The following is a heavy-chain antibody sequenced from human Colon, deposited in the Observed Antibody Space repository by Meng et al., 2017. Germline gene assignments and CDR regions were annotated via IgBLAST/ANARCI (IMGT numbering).Heavy chain of an antibody. CDR3: ATPSVAAGSVFDS. CDR2: MIPNTGNT. CDR1: GYTYSTYD. D-gene: IGHD6-13*01. J-gene: IGHJ4*02. Sequence: ASVKVSCKASGYTYSTYDVHWVRQATGQGLEWMGWMIPNTGNTVYAQKFQGRVVMTRDTSISTAYMELSSLTSADTAVYFCATPSVAAGSVFDSWGQGTLVTVSS. V-gene: IGHV1-8*01.